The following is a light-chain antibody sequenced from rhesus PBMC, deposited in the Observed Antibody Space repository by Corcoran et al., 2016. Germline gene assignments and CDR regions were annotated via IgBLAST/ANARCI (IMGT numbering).Light chain of an antibody. V-gene: IGKV1-25*01. J-gene: IGKJ1*01. CDR1: QVISIN. Sequence: DIQMTQSPSSLSASVGDRVTIICQASQVISINLAWYQQKPGKAPKLLIDKASTLHSGVPSRFSGNGSVTDFTLTIISLQPEDFASYFCQHGYGNPWTFGQGTKVEIK. CDR2: KAS. CDR3: QHGYGNPWT.